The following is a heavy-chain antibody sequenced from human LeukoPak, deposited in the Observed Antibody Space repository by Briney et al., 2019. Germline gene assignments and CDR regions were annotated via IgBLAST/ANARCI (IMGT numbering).Heavy chain of an antibody. CDR2: IYSGGST. V-gene: IGHV3-53*01. J-gene: IGHJ4*02. CDR1: GFTVSSNY. CDR3: ARETPDSSGWD. Sequence: GGSLRLSCAASGFTVSSNYMSWVRQAPGKGLEWVSVIYSGGSTYYADSVKGRFTISRDNSKNTLYLQMNSLRAEDTAVYYCARETPDSSGWDWGQGTLVTVSS. D-gene: IGHD6-19*01.